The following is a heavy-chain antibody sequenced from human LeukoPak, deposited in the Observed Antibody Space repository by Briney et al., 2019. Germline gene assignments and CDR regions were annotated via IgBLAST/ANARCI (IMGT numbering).Heavy chain of an antibody. J-gene: IGHJ4*02. CDR3: AREGGTGTRFDY. CDR2: ISGSGTGT. CDR1: GFTFSSSA. D-gene: IGHD1-7*01. Sequence: GGSLRLSCAASGFTFSSSAMSWVRQAPGKGLYWVSAISGSGTGTYYADSVKGRFTISRDNSKNTLYLQMNSLRAEDTAVYYCAREGGTGTRFDYWGQGTLVTVSS. V-gene: IGHV3-23*01.